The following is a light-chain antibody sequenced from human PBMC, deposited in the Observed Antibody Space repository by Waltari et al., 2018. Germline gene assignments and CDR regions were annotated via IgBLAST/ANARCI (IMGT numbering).Light chain of an antibody. CDR2: VKSDGSH. J-gene: IGLJ3*02. V-gene: IGLV4-69*01. CDR3: QTGGHGTWV. Sequence: QLVLTQSPSASASLGASVKLTCPLSSGHNTNIIAWLQQQPEKGPRFLMNVKSDGSHNKGVGIPDRFSGSSSGAERYLTISSLQSEDEDDYYCQTGGHGTWVFGGGTRLTVL. CDR1: SGHNTNI.